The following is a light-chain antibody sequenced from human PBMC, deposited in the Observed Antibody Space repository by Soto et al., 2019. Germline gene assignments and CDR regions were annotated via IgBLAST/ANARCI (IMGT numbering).Light chain of an antibody. J-gene: IGKJ1*01. V-gene: IGKV1-39*01. Sequence: DIPMTQSPSSLSASVGDRVTITCRASQSISSYLNWYQHKPGKAPKVLIYAASSLQSGIPSRFSGSGSGTDFTLTISSLQPEDFATYDCQQSYSIPWTFGQGTKVEIK. CDR1: QSISSY. CDR2: AAS. CDR3: QQSYSIPWT.